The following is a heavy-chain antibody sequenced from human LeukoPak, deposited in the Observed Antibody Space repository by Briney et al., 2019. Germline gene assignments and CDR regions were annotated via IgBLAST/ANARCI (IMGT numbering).Heavy chain of an antibody. V-gene: IGHV3-7*01. CDR3: ARDRSWEPADY. D-gene: IGHD1-26*01. J-gene: IGHJ4*02. Sequence: RGSLRLSCAASGFTFSSYWMSWVRQAPGKGLEWVANIKQDGSEKYYVDSVKGRFTISRDNAKNSVYLQMNSLRAEDTAVYYCARDRSWEPADYWGQGTLVTVSS. CDR2: IKQDGSEK. CDR1: GFTFSSYW.